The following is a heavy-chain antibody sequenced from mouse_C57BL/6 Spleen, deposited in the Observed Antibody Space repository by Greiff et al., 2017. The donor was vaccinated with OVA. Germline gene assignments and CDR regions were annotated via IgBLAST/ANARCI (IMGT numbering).Heavy chain of an antibody. J-gene: IGHJ2*01. CDR2: IYPGNSDT. CDR3: TQNYGSSGDY. D-gene: IGHD1-1*01. CDR1: GYTFTSYW. Sequence: VQLQQSGTVLARPGASVKMSCKTSGYTFTSYWMHWVKQRPGQGLEWIGAIYPGNSDTSYNQKFKGKAKLTAVTSASTAYMELSSLTNEDSAVFYCTQNYGSSGDYWGQGTTLTVSS. V-gene: IGHV1-5*01.